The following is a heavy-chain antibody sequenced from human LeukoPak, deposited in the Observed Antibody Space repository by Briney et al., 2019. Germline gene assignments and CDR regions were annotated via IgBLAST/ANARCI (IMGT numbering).Heavy chain of an antibody. CDR2: IYNSGST. CDR1: GGSISSGGYY. V-gene: IGHV4-31*11. D-gene: IGHD5-24*01. J-gene: IGHJ5*02. CDR3: ARGGYISHWFDP. Sequence: SQTLSLTCAVSGGSISSGGYYWSWIRQHPEKGLEWIGYIYNSGSTYYNSSLKSRVTISVDTSKNQFSLKLTSVTAADTAVYYCARGGYISHWFDPWGQGTLVTVSS.